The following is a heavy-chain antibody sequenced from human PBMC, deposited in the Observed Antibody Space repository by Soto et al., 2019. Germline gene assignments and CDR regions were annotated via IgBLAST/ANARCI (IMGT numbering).Heavy chain of an antibody. CDR1: GFSFDDYA. V-gene: IGHV3-9*01. J-gene: IGHJ4*02. CDR3: GKDSGAGNSYTSSSFDY. Sequence: EVQLVESGGGLVQPGRSLRLSCAASGFSFDDYAMHWVRQAPGKGLEWVSGISWNSGSIGYADSVRGRFTISRDNAKNSLYLRMNSLRADDTALYYCGKDSGAGNSYTSSSFDYWGQGSLVTVSS. CDR2: ISWNSGSI. D-gene: IGHD6-6*01.